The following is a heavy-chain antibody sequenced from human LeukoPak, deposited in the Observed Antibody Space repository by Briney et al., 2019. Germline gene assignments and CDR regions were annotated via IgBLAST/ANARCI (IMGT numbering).Heavy chain of an antibody. J-gene: IGHJ4*02. V-gene: IGHV3-23*01. CDR2: ISGSGGST. D-gene: IGHD5-12*01. CDR3: AKDGYSGYDPFDY. CDR1: GFTFSSYA. Sequence: GGSLRLSCAASGFTFSSYAMSWVRQAPGKGLEWVSAISGSGGSTYYADSVKGRFTISRDNSKTTLYLQMNSLRAEDTAVYYCAKDGYSGYDPFDYWGQGTLVTVSS.